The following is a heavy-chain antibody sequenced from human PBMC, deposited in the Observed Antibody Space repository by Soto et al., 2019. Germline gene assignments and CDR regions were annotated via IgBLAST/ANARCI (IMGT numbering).Heavy chain of an antibody. CDR3: ARGKVPGCH. Sequence: QVQLMESGGGLVKPGGSLRLSCAASGFTFSDYYMNWIRQAPGKGLEWVSYVSGSSSYTNYADSVKGRFTISRDNARNSLYLQMNSLRAEDTAVYYGARGKVPGCHWGQGTLVTVSS. CDR1: GFTFSDYY. D-gene: IGHD2-15*01. CDR2: VSGSSSYT. J-gene: IGHJ4*02. V-gene: IGHV3-11*05.